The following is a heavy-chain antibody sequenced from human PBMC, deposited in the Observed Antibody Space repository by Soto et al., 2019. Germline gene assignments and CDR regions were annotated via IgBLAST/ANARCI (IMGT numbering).Heavy chain of an antibody. V-gene: IGHV4-31*03. CDR3: ASLKTGSTYYFDY. Sequence: QVQLQESGPGLVKPSQTLSLTCTVSGGSLSSGTYYWTWIRQHPGKGLEWVVYINHSGRTYYNPSLKSRVIISEDTSKNQFSLKLSSVTAADTAVYYCASLKTGSTYYFDYWGQGTLVTVSS. J-gene: IGHJ4*02. CDR1: GGSLSSGTYY. D-gene: IGHD1-1*01. CDR2: INHSGRT.